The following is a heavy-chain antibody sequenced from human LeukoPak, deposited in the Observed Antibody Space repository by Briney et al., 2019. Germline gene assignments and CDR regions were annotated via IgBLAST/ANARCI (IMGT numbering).Heavy chain of an antibody. J-gene: IGHJ6*02. CDR3: AGDYSSGWPTYYYYGMDV. Sequence: SETLSLTCTVSGGSISSYYWSWIRQPPGKGLEWIGYIYYSGSTNYNPSLKSRVTISVDTSKNQFSLKLSSVTAADTAVYYCAGDYSSGWPTYYYYGMDVWGQGTTVTVSS. CDR2: IYYSGST. V-gene: IGHV4-59*08. D-gene: IGHD6-19*01. CDR1: GGSISSYY.